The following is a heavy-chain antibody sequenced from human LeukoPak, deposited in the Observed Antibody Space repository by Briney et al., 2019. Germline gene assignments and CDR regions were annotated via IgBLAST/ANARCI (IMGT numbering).Heavy chain of an antibody. CDR2: IYPGDSDT. J-gene: IGHJ4*02. V-gene: IGHV5-51*01. Sequence: GESLKISCKGSGYSFTNYWIAWVRQMPGKGLEWMGVIYPGDSDTRYNPSFQGQVTISADRSFGIAYLQWGSLKASDSAMYYCARREATTEYFDFWGQGTLVTVSS. D-gene: IGHD1-7*01. CDR3: ARREATTEYFDF. CDR1: GYSFTNYW.